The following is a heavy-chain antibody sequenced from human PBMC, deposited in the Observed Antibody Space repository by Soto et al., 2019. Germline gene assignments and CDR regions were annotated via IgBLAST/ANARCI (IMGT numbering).Heavy chain of an antibody. CDR3: ARGVLERMGEYYYDSSGYYRLIFDY. CDR2: IYYSGST. V-gene: IGHV4-31*03. Sequence: SETLSLTCTVSGGSISSGGYYWSWIRQHPGKGLEWIGYIYYSGSTYYNPSLKSRVTISVDTSKNQFSLKLSSVTAADTAVYYCARGVLERMGEYYYDSSGYYRLIFDYWGQGTLVTVSS. D-gene: IGHD3-22*01. J-gene: IGHJ4*02. CDR1: GGSISSGGYY.